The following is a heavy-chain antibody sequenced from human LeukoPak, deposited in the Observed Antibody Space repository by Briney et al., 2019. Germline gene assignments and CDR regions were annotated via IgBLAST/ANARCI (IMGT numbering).Heavy chain of an antibody. CDR3: AKQQPQGDAFDI. V-gene: IGHV3-21*04. CDR1: GFAFSDYS. CDR2: IHSRSSYT. Sequence: GGSLRLSCAASGFAFSDYSMNWVRQAPGKGLEWVSSIHSRSSYTFYAESVKGRFTISRDNAKNSLYLQMNSLRAEDMALYYCAKQQPQGDAFDIWGQGTMVTVSS. J-gene: IGHJ3*02. D-gene: IGHD6-13*01.